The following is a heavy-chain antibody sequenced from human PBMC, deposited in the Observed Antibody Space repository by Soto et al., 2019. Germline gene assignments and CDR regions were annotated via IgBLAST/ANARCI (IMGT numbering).Heavy chain of an antibody. CDR2: IFSNDEK. Sequence: QVTLKESGPVLVKPTETLTLTCTVSGFSLSNARMGVSWIRQPPGKALEWLAHIFSNDEKSYSTSLKSRLTISQDXXKSQVVLTMTHMDPVDTATYYCARRHSSGWYYFDYWGQGTLVTVSS. CDR3: ARRHSSGWYYFDY. D-gene: IGHD6-19*01. J-gene: IGHJ4*02. CDR1: GFSLSNARMG. V-gene: IGHV2-26*01.